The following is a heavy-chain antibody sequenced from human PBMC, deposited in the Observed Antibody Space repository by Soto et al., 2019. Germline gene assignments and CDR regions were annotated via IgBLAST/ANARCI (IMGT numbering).Heavy chain of an antibody. CDR1: GGTFSSYA. D-gene: IGHD6-19*01. CDR3: AADQSAVAGTRSDY. Sequence: SVKVSCKASGGTFSSYAISWVRQAPGQGLEWMGGIIPIFGTANYAQKFQGRVTITADESTSTAYMELSSLRSEDTAVYYCAADQSAVAGTRSDYWGQGTLVTVS. CDR2: IIPIFGTA. V-gene: IGHV1-69*13. J-gene: IGHJ4*02.